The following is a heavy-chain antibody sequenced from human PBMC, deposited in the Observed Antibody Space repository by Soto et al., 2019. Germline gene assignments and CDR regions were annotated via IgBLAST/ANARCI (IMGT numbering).Heavy chain of an antibody. D-gene: IGHD2-15*01. CDR2: ISAYNGNT. V-gene: IGHV1-18*01. Sequence: ASVKVSCKASGYTFTSYGISWVRQAPGQGLEWMGWISAYNGNTNYAQKLQGRVTMTTDTSTSTAYMELRSLRSDDTAVYYCARDGYCSGGSCYLNWFDPWGQGTLVTVYS. CDR3: ARDGYCSGGSCYLNWFDP. J-gene: IGHJ5*02. CDR1: GYTFTSYG.